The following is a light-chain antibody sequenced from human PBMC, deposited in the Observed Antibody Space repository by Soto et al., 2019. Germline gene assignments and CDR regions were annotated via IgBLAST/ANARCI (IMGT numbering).Light chain of an antibody. Sequence: EIVLTQSPGTLSLSPGETATLSCGASQSVSNNYLAWYQQRVGQAPRLLIYGASSRAPGIPDRFTGRGSGTDFTLTISRLESEDFAVYHCQQYATTRYTFGQGTKVEI. CDR3: QQYATTRYT. CDR1: QSVSNNY. V-gene: IGKV3-20*01. J-gene: IGKJ2*01. CDR2: GAS.